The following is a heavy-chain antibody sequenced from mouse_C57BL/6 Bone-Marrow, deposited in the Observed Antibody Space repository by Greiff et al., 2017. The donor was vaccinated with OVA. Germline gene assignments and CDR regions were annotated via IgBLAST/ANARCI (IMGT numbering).Heavy chain of an antibody. CDR1: GYTFPIHG. CDR3: ASSGWLQFAY. D-gene: IGHD2-3*01. J-gene: IGHJ3*01. Sequence: QSGAELANPGASVTLSCKASGYTFPIHGMDGVKQTSGQGLEWIGYINSSWGYTKYNKKFKDKATLTADKSYSTAYMQLSRLTYEDSAVDSGASSGWLQFAYWGQGTLVTVSA. CDR2: INSSWGYT. V-gene: IGHV1-7*01.